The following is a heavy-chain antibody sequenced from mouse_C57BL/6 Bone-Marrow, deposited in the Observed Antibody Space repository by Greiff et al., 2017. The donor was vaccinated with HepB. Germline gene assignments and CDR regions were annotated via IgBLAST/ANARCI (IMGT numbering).Heavy chain of an antibody. CDR1: GYTFTDYE. J-gene: IGHJ2*01. CDR2: IDPETGGT. CDR3: TRSPHYYGSSYHFDY. V-gene: IGHV1-15*01. Sequence: VQLQQSGAELVRPGASVTLSCKASGYTFTDYEMHWVKQTPVHGLEWIGAIDPETGGTAYNQKFKGKAILTADKSSSTAYMELRSLTSEDSAVYYCTRSPHYYGSSYHFDYWGQGTTLTVSS. D-gene: IGHD1-1*01.